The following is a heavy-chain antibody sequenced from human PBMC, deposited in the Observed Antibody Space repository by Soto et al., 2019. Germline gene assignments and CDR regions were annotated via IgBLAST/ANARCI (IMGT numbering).Heavy chain of an antibody. J-gene: IGHJ4*02. CDR2: INPSGGST. Sequence: ASVKVSCKASGYTFTSYYMRWVRQAPGQGLEWMGIINPSGGSTSYAQKFQGRVTMTTDTSTSTAYMELRSLRSDDTAVYYCARDGGYLSDYWGQGTLVTVSS. CDR1: GYTFTSYY. D-gene: IGHD2-15*01. V-gene: IGHV1-46*01. CDR3: ARDGGYLSDY.